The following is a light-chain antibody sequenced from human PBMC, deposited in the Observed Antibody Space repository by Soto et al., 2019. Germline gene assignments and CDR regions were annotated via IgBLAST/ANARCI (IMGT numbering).Light chain of an antibody. Sequence: DIQMTQSPSTLSASVGDRVTITCRASLSIDKWLAWYQQKPGKAPKLLNYKASILQSGVPSRFSGSGSGTEFTLTISSLQPDDVGSYFCQQYNRFSWTFGQGTKVEIK. CDR2: KAS. CDR1: LSIDKW. V-gene: IGKV1-5*03. CDR3: QQYNRFSWT. J-gene: IGKJ1*01.